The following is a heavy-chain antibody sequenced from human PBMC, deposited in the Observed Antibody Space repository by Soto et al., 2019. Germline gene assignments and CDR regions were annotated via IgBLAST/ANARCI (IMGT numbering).Heavy chain of an antibody. D-gene: IGHD4-17*01. CDR2: ISDSGGST. Sequence: EVQLLESGGGLVQPGGSLRLSCAASGFTFSSYAMSWVRQAPGKRLEWVSDISDSGGSTYYADSVKGRFTISRDNSKNTLYLQMNSLRAEDTAVYYCAKDVSYGGNRPYYFDYWGQGTLVTVSS. J-gene: IGHJ4*02. CDR3: AKDVSYGGNRPYYFDY. V-gene: IGHV3-23*01. CDR1: GFTFSSYA.